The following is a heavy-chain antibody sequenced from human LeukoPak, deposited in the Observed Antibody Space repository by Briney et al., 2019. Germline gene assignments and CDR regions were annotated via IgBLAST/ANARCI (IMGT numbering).Heavy chain of an antibody. CDR1: GYSFTSYL. CDR3: ARLGGSSWYYFDY. J-gene: IGHJ4*02. CDR2: IYPGDSGT. D-gene: IGHD1-26*01. Sequence: GESLKISCKGSGYSFTSYLIGWLRQMPGKGLEWMGIIYPGDSGTRYRPSFQGEVTISAEKSISAAYLPWSSLKASDTAMYYCARLGGSSWYYFDYWGQGTLVTVSS. V-gene: IGHV5-51*01.